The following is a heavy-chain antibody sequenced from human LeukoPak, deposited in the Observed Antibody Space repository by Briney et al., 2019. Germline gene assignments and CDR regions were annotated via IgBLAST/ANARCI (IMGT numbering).Heavy chain of an antibody. CDR3: ARHLNYYLDY. Sequence: GGSLRLSCAASGFTFSTYWMHWVRQAPGKGLVWVSRISSDGSITGYADSVKSRFTIPRDNAKNTLYLQMNSLRAEDTAVYYCARHLNYYLDYWGQGTLVTVSS. D-gene: IGHD3-10*01. CDR1: GFTFSTYW. J-gene: IGHJ4*02. CDR2: ISSDGSIT. V-gene: IGHV3-74*01.